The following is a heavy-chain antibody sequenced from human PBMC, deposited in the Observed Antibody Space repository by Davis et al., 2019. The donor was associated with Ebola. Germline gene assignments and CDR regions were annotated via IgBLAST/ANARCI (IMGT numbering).Heavy chain of an antibody. Sequence: SETLSLTCTVSGGSISSSLYYWAWIRQPPGKGLEWLGSVYYSGTTYYNPSLKGRVTISVDMSKNKFSLNLSSVTAADTAVYYRASAGIQVWRASDYWGQGTLVTVSS. V-gene: IGHV4-39*01. CDR1: GGSISSSLYY. CDR2: VYYSGTT. J-gene: IGHJ4*02. CDR3: ASAGIQVWRASDY. D-gene: IGHD1-1*01.